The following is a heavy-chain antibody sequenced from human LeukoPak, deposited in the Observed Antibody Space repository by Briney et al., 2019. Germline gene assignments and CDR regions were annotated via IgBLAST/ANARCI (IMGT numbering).Heavy chain of an antibody. CDR3: ARSQTLRVVTWGHFDY. D-gene: IGHD3-3*01. V-gene: IGHV1-18*01. Sequence: ASVKVSCKASGYTFTSYGISWVRQAPGQGLEWMGWISAYNGNTNYAQKLQGRVTMTTDTSTSTAYMELRSLRSEDTAVYYCARSQTLRVVTWGHFDYWGQGTLVTVSS. CDR1: GYTFTSYG. J-gene: IGHJ4*02. CDR2: ISAYNGNT.